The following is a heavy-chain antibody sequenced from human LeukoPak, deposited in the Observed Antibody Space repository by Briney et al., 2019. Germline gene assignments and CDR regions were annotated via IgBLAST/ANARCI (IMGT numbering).Heavy chain of an antibody. D-gene: IGHD5-18*01. CDR2: INGYGSST. CDR1: GFTFISYW. Sequence: GGSLRLSCAASGFTFISYWMHWVRRAPGKGLVWVSRINGYGSSTDFADSVKGRFTISRDNAKNTLYLQMNSLRAKDTAVYYCARDAPGNTALDYWGQGTLVTVSS. CDR3: ARDAPGNTALDY. V-gene: IGHV3-74*01. J-gene: IGHJ4*02.